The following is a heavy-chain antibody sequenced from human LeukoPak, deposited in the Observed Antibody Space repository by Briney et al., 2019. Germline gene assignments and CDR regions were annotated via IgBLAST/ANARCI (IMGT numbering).Heavy chain of an antibody. D-gene: IGHD3-10*01. CDR1: GSSISSTSYY. V-gene: IGHV4-39*07. Sequence: PSETLSLTCTVSGSSISSTSYYWGWIRQPPGKGLEWIGSIYYSGSTNYNPSLKSRVTISVDTSKNQFSLKLSSVTAADTAVYYCARRLRGVRSGSYHLSPFDPWGQGTLVTVSS. CDR3: ARRLRGVRSGSYHLSPFDP. CDR2: IYYSGST. J-gene: IGHJ5*02.